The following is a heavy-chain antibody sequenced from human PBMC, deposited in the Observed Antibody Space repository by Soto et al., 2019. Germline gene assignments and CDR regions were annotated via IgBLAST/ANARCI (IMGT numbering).Heavy chain of an antibody. V-gene: IGHV1-18*01. D-gene: IGHD3-22*01. CDR1: GYTFTSYG. Sequence: ASVKVSCKASGYTFTSYGISWVRQAPGQGLEWMGWISAYNGNTNYAQKLQGRVTMTTDTSTSTAYMELRSLRSDDTAVYYCARGVSRNYYDSSGYYFSRDSNYYGMDVWGQGTTVTVSS. CDR2: ISAYNGNT. CDR3: ARGVSRNYYDSSGYYFSRDSNYYGMDV. J-gene: IGHJ6*02.